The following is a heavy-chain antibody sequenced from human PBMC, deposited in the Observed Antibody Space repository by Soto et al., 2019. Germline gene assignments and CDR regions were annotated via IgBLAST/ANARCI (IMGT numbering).Heavy chain of an antibody. J-gene: IGHJ6*02. D-gene: IGHD6-19*01. CDR1: GFTFSSYW. V-gene: IGHV3-74*01. CDR3: ASEPAVAGTSYYYYYGMDV. Sequence: GGSLRLSCAASGFTFSSYWLHWVRQAPGKGLVWVSRINSDGSSTSYADSVKGRFTISRDNAKNTLYLQMNSLRTEDTAVYYCASEPAVAGTSYYYYYGMDVWGQGTTVTVSS. CDR2: INSDGSST.